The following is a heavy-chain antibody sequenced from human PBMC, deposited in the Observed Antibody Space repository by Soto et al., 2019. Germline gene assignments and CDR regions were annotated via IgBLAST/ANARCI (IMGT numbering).Heavy chain of an antibody. CDR1: GGSISSRNY. D-gene: IGHD2-8*02. V-gene: IGHV4-4*02. CDR2: VFASGTT. Sequence: QVQLQESGPGLVKPSGTLSLTCVVSGGSISSRNYWSWVRQSPGKGLEWIGEVFASGTTHYNPSLRSRVTISIDTSKNQFSLKLSSVTAADTAVYYCARGWGIWTTTGVAFDPWGQGTLVTVSS. J-gene: IGHJ5*02. CDR3: ARGWGIWTTTGVAFDP.